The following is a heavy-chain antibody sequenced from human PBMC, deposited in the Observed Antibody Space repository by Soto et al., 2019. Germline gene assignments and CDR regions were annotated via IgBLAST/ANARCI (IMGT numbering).Heavy chain of an antibody. J-gene: IGHJ4*02. CDR1: GVSISSYY. CDR3: ARRTHVYGDYWFDY. V-gene: IGHV4-59*08. D-gene: IGHD4-17*01. Sequence: PSETLSLTCTVSGVSISSYYWSWIRQPPGKGLEWIGYIYYSGSANYNPSLKSRVTISVDTSKNQFSLKLSSVTAADTAVYYCARRTHVYGDYWFDYWGQGTLVTSPQ. CDR2: IYYSGSA.